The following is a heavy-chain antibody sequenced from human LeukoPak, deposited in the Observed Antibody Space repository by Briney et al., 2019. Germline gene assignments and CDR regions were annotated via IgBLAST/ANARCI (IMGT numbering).Heavy chain of an antibody. D-gene: IGHD6-19*01. CDR2: IKQDGSEK. Sequence: GGSLRLSCAASGFTFSSYWMSWVRRAPGKGLEWVGNIKQDGSEKYYVDPVKGRFTISRDNAKNSLYLQMNSLRAEDTAVYYCARAGPGYSSGWYDAFDIWGQGTMVTVSS. V-gene: IGHV3-7*01. CDR3: ARAGPGYSSGWYDAFDI. J-gene: IGHJ3*02. CDR1: GFTFSSYW.